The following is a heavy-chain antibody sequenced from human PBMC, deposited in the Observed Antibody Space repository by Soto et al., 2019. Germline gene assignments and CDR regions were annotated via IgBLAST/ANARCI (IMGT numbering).Heavy chain of an antibody. CDR2: ISDGGSDT. Sequence: GGSLRLSCAASEFTFSSYGMAWVRQAPGKGLEWVSAISDGGSDTYYADSVKGRFTISRDNSNNTLYLQMTSLRAEDTAVYYCAKETVGPDWYFDLWGRGTLVTVSS. V-gene: IGHV3-23*01. CDR1: EFTFSSYG. CDR3: AKETVGPDWYFDL. J-gene: IGHJ2*01.